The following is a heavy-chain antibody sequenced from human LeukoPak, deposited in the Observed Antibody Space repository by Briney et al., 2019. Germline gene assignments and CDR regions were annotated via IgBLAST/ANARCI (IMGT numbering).Heavy chain of an antibody. CDR1: SYTFTSYG. CDR3: ARDRDDILTGRPGYFDY. D-gene: IGHD3-9*01. V-gene: IGHV1-18*01. CDR2: ISAYNGNT. J-gene: IGHJ4*02. Sequence: ASVKVSCKASSYTFTSYGISWVRQAPGQGLEWMGWISAYNGNTNYAQKLQGRVTMTTDTSTSTAYMELRSLRSDDTAVYYCARDRDDILTGRPGYFDYWGQGTLVTVSS.